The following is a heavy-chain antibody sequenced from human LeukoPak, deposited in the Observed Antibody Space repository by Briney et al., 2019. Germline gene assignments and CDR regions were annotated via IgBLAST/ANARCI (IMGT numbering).Heavy chain of an antibody. CDR1: GRTFSSYA. J-gene: IGHJ4*02. CDR3: ARLSGGWRLYYFDY. Sequence: ASVKVSCKASGRTFSSYAISWVRQAPGQGLEWMGGIIPIFGTANYAQKFQGRVTITADESTSTAYMELISLRSEDTAVYYCARLSGGWRLYYFDYWGQGTLVTVSS. CDR2: IIPIFGTA. V-gene: IGHV1-69*13. D-gene: IGHD6-19*01.